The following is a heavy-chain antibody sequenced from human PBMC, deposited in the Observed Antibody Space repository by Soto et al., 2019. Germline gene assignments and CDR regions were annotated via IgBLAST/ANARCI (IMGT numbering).Heavy chain of an antibody. V-gene: IGHV5-10-1*01. CDR2: IDPSDSYT. D-gene: IGHD2-2*01. CDR1: GYSFTSYW. J-gene: IGHJ4*02. Sequence: PGESLKISCKGSGYSFTSYWISWVRQMPGKGLEWIGRIDPSDSYTNYSPSFQGHVTISADKSITTAYLQWSSLKASDTAMYYCGTQFTYCRSPGCSYRRGMLPPDYWGQGTLV. CDR3: GTQFTYCRSPGCSYRRGMLPPDY.